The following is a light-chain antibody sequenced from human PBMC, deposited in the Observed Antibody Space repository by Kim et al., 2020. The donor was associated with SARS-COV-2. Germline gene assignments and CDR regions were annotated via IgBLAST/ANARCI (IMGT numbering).Light chain of an antibody. CDR3: QTWDSITVV. CDR1: KLGDKY. Sequence: SVSPGQTASITCSGDKLGDKYACWYQQKPGQSPVLVIYQDTKRPSVIPERFSGSNSGNTATLTISGTQAMDEADYYCQTWDSITVVFGGGTQLTVL. J-gene: IGLJ2*01. CDR2: QDT. V-gene: IGLV3-1*01.